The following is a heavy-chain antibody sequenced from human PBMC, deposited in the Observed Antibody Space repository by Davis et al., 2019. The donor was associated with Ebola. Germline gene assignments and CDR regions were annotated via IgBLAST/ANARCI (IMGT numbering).Heavy chain of an antibody. CDR1: GGSMSSYF. D-gene: IGHD3-3*01. V-gene: IGHV4-59*01. Sequence: PSETLSLTCTVSGGSMSSYFWSWIRLPPGKGLQWIGYVYYDGTTNYNPSLNSRVTISVDTWRNQFSLKLNSVTAADTAVYYCARGARGLFGVIMEVFDYWGQGALVTVSS. J-gene: IGHJ4*02. CDR3: ARGARGLFGVIMEVFDY. CDR2: VYYDGTT.